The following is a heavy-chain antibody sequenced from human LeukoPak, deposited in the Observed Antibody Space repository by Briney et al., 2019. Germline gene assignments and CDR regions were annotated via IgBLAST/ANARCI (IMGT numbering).Heavy chain of an antibody. V-gene: IGHV4-34*01. CDR2: VKHGGST. CDR1: GGSFSNYY. CDR3: ARGWSGAVAGD. D-gene: IGHD6-19*01. Sequence: SETLSLTWAVYGGSFSNYYWSWIRQPPGKGLEWIGEVKHGGSTNYNPSLKSRVTISVDASENNFSLKLNSLTAADTAVYYCARGWSGAVAGDWGQGTLVTVSS. J-gene: IGHJ4*02.